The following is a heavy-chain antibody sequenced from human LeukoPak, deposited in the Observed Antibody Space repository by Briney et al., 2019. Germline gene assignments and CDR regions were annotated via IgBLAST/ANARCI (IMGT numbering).Heavy chain of an antibody. Sequence: ASVKVSCKASGDTFSTFAITWVRQATGQGLEWMGWMNPNSGNTGYAQKFQGRVTMTRDTSISTAYMELSRLRSDDTAVYYCARGRSSGDDYWGQGTLVTVSS. J-gene: IGHJ4*02. CDR2: MNPNSGNT. V-gene: IGHV1-8*02. CDR1: GDTFSTFA. D-gene: IGHD6-19*01. CDR3: ARGRSSGDDY.